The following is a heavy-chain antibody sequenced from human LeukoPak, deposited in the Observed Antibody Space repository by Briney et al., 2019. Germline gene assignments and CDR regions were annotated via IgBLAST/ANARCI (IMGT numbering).Heavy chain of an antibody. D-gene: IGHD1-26*01. Sequence: GESLKISCKGSGYSFTSYWIGWVRQMPGKGLEWMGIIYPGDSDTRYSPSFQGQVTISADESISTAYLQWSSLKASDTAMYYCARHQWVGATRDAFDIWGQGTMVTVSS. V-gene: IGHV5-51*01. J-gene: IGHJ3*02. CDR1: GYSFTSYW. CDR3: ARHQWVGATRDAFDI. CDR2: IYPGDSDT.